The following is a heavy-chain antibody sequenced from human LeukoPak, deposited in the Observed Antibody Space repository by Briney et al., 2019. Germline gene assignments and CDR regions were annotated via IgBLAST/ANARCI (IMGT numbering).Heavy chain of an antibody. CDR1: GFTFSSYG. CDR2: ISYDGSNK. CDR3: AKGLSAAGDYYFDY. Sequence: PGGSLRLSCAASGFTFSSYGMHWVRQAPGKGLEWVAVISYDGSNKYYADSVKGRFTISRDNSKNTVYLQMKSLRVEATAVYYCAKGLSAAGDYYFDYWGQGALVTVSS. D-gene: IGHD2-21*01. J-gene: IGHJ4*02. V-gene: IGHV3-30*18.